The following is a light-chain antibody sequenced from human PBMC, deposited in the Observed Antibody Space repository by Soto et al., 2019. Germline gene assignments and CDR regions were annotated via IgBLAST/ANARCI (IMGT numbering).Light chain of an antibody. CDR1: SGHSNYA. CDR3: PTWGTGLWV. Sequence: QLVLTQSPSASASLGASVKLTCTLSSGHSNYAIAWHQQQPEKGPRYLMKLNSDGSHSKGDGIPDRFSGSSSGAERYLTISSLQSEDEADYYCPTWGTGLWVFGGGTKLTVL. V-gene: IGLV4-69*01. J-gene: IGLJ3*02. CDR2: LNSDGSH.